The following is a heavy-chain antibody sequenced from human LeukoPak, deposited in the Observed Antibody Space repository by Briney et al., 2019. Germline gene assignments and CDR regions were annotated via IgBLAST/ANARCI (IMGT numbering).Heavy chain of an antibody. D-gene: IGHD6-25*01. Sequence: ASETLSLTCTISGDFISSHYWSWIRQPPGKGLEWIGYIYYTGSTNYNPSLKSRVTISIDTPKNQVSLKLSPVTAGDTALYYCARSVSGWYGMDVWGQGTTVTVSS. CDR1: GDFISSHY. CDR2: IYYTGST. CDR3: ARSVSGWYGMDV. V-gene: IGHV4-59*11. J-gene: IGHJ6*02.